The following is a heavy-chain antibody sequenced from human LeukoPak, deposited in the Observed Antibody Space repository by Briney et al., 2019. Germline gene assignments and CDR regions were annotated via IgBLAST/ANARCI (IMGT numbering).Heavy chain of an antibody. J-gene: IGHJ4*02. CDR2: IYYSGST. CDR1: GGSISSYY. V-gene: IGHV4-39*01. D-gene: IGHD3-9*01. CDR3: ARHTYYDILTGYFDY. Sequence: SETLSLTCTVSGGSISSYYWSWIRQPPGKGLEWIGSIYYSGSTYYNPSLKSRVTISVDTSKNQFSLKLSSVTAADTAVYYCARHTYYDILTGYFDYWGQGTLVTVSS.